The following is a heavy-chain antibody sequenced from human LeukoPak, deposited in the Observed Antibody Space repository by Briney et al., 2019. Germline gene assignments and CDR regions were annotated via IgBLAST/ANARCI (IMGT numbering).Heavy chain of an antibody. J-gene: IGHJ4*02. CDR1: GVSLSSHG. V-gene: IGHV3-33*01. D-gene: IGHD1-1*01. CDR2: IWSDGSSE. CDR3: ARDRGNDFLDY. Sequence: PGGSLRLSCVVSGVSLSSHGTHWVRQAPGKGLEWVAFIWSDGSSEYYADSVKGRFTVSRDNSKNTVYLQINGLRVEDTAVYHCARDRGNDFLDYWGQETLVTVSS.